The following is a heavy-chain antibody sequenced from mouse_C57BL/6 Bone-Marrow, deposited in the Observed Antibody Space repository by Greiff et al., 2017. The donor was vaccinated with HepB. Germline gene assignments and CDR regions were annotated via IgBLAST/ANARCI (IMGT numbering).Heavy chain of an antibody. CDR3: ARGDYSISQTGTYWYFDV. J-gene: IGHJ1*03. CDR1: GYTFTDYN. CDR2: INPNNGGT. Sequence: DVKLQESGPELVKPGASVKIPCKASGYTFTDYNMDWVKQSHGKSLEWIGDINPNNGGTIYNQKFKGKATLTVDKSSSTAYMELRSLTSEDTAVYYCARGDYSISQTGTYWYFDVWGTGTTVTVSS. D-gene: IGHD4-1*01. V-gene: IGHV1-18*01.